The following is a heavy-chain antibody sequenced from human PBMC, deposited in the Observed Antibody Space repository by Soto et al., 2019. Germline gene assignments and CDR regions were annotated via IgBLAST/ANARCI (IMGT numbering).Heavy chain of an antibody. CDR2: IYWNDDK. D-gene: IGHD6-19*01. J-gene: IGHJ4*02. CDR1: GFSLSTSGLG. Sequence: QITLKESGPTLVRPTQTLTLTCTFSGFSLSTSGLGVGWIRQPPEKALEWLALIYWNDDKRYSPSLKARLTITKHSCKNQVVLTMTNMDPVDTATSYCEHRPSGWYLFDYWGQGTLVAVSS. V-gene: IGHV2-5*01. CDR3: EHRPSGWYLFDY.